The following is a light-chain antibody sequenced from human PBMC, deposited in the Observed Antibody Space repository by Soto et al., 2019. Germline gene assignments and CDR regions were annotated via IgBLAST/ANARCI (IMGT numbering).Light chain of an antibody. J-gene: IGLJ1*01. CDR1: SXDVGGYNF. CDR2: EVT. Sequence: QSALTQPASVSGSPGQSITISCTGTSXDVGGYNFVSWYQQHPGKAPKLMIYEVTNRPSGVSNRFSGSKSGSTASLTVSGLRAEDEADYYCSSYAGSSNVFGTGTKVTVL. V-gene: IGLV2-14*01. CDR3: SSYAGSSNV.